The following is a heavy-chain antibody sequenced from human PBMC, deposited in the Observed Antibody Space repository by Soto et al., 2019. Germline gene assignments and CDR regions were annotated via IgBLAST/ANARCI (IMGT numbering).Heavy chain of an antibody. V-gene: IGHV3-48*01. Sequence: PGGSLRLSCAASGFTFTNYAMSWVRQAPGKGLEWVSYISSSSSTIYYADSVKGRFTIFRDDSKNTLYLQMNSLRAEDTAVYYCAGGLLRGPLDYCGPGTLVTVSS. CDR3: AGGLLRGPLDY. CDR1: GFTFTNYA. D-gene: IGHD3-3*01. J-gene: IGHJ4*02. CDR2: ISSSSSTI.